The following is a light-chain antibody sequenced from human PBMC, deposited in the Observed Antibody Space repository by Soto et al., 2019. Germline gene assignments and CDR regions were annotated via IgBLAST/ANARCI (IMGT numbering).Light chain of an antibody. V-gene: IGLV2-14*01. J-gene: IGLJ2*01. CDR1: SSDVGGYKY. Sequence: QSALTQPASVSGSPGQSITISCTGTSSDVGGYKYVSWYQQHPGKAPKLLIHEVINRPSGVSNRFSASKSGNTASLTSSGLQAEDEADYYCSSSSSSSTAVVFGGGTKLTVL. CDR3: SSSSSSSTAVV. CDR2: EVI.